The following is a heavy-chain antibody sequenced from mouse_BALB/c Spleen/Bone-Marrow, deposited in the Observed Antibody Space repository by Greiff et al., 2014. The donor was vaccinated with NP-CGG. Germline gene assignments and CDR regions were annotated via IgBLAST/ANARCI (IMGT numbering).Heavy chain of an antibody. CDR2: ILPGSDNT. Sequence: QVQLQQSGGELMKPGVSVKISCKATGYTFSNYWIQWVKQRPGHGPEWIGEILPGSDNTNYNEKFKGKATFTADTSSNTAYMQLSSLTSEDSAVYYCARGNPFDFWGQGTTLTVSS. J-gene: IGHJ2*01. CDR3: ARGNPFDF. CDR1: GYTFSNYW. V-gene: IGHV1-9*01.